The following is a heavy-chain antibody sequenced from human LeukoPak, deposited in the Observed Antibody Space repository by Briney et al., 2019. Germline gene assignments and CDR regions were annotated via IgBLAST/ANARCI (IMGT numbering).Heavy chain of an antibody. V-gene: IGHV4-59*01. D-gene: IGHD3-22*01. CDR1: GGSIINYY. CDR3: AREEDDSSGYYY. J-gene: IGHJ4*02. Sequence: PSETLSLTCTVSGGSIINYYWSWIRQPPGKGLEWIGYIFYSGSTNYNPSLKSRVTMSVDTSKNQFSLKLSSVTAADTAVYYWAREEDDSSGYYYWGQGTLVTVSS. CDR2: IFYSGST.